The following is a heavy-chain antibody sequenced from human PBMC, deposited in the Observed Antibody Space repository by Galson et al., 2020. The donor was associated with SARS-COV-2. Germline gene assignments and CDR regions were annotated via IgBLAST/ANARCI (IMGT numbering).Heavy chain of an antibody. J-gene: IGHJ6*03. V-gene: IGHV2-26*01. Sequence: SGPTLVKPTETLTLTCTVSGFSLSNARMGVSWIRQAPGKALEWLAHIFSNDEKSYSTSLKSRLTISKDTSKRQVVLTMTNMDPVDTATYFCARITDVYYYDSAGRNYYYMDVWGKGTTVTVSS. D-gene: IGHD3-22*01. CDR2: IFSNDEK. CDR3: ARITDVYYYDSAGRNYYYMDV. CDR1: GFSLSNARMG.